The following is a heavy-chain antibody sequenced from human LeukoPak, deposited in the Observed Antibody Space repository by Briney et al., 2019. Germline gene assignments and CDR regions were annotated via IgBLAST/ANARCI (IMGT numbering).Heavy chain of an antibody. CDR1: RFTFNSYA. D-gene: IGHD2-15*01. CDR2: INGNGYIT. J-gene: IGHJ4*02. Sequence: GGSLRLSCAASRFTFNSYAVNWVRQAPGKGLEWVSGINGNGYITYYADSVRGRFPISRDNSKNTLCLQRNSLRAGDTAVYYCARVKRDCSGGSRYSYDYWGQGTLVTVSS. CDR3: ARVKRDCSGGSRYSYDY. V-gene: IGHV3-23*01.